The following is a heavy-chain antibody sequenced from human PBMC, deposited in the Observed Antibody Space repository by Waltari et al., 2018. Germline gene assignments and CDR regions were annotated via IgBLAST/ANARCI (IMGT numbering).Heavy chain of an antibody. Sequence: QVQLVQSGAEVKKPGASVKVSCKASGYTFTTYAMHWVRKAPGQSLEWMGWINAGNGKISYSQGVQDRVSLTRDTSANTAYMELSSLRSGDTAVYYCVRGWGKTLDSFDIWGRGTMVTVSS. CDR3: VRGWGKTLDSFDI. V-gene: IGHV1-3*01. CDR1: GYTFTTYA. J-gene: IGHJ3*02. CDR2: INAGNGKI. D-gene: IGHD7-27*01.